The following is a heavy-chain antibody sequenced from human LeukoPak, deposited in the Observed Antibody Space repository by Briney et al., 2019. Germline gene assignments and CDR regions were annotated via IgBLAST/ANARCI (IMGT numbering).Heavy chain of an antibody. CDR1: GFTFDSYG. V-gene: IGHV3-23*01. CDR2: ISGSDGRT. J-gene: IGHJ4*02. CDR3: AKDRGGEYSYGFDY. Sequence: GGSLRLSCAASGFTFDSYGMNWVRQAPGRGLEWVSGISGSDGRTYYADSVKGRFTISRDNSKNTLYLQMNSLGAEDTAVYYCAKDRGGEYSYGFDYWGQGTLVTVSS. D-gene: IGHD5-18*01.